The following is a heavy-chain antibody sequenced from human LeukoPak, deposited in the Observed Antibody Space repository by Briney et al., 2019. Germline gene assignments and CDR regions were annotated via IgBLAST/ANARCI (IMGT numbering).Heavy chain of an antibody. J-gene: IGHJ5*02. Sequence: GASVKVSCKASGYTFTSYYMHWVRQAPGQGLEWMGIINPSGGSTSYAQKFQGRVTMTRDTSTSTVYMELSSLRSEDTAVYYCGRDHVRKKVVVAATPHWFDPWGQGTLVTVSP. D-gene: IGHD2-15*01. CDR2: INPSGGST. V-gene: IGHV1-46*01. CDR1: GYTFTSYY. CDR3: GRDHVRKKVVVAATPHWFDP.